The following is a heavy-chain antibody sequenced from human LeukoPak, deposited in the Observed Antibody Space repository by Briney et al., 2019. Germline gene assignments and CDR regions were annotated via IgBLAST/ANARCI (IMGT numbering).Heavy chain of an antibody. Sequence: GGSLRLSCAASGFTFSSYEMNWVRQAPGKGLEWVSYISSSGSTIYYADSVKGRFTISRDNAKNSLYRQMNSLRAEDTAVYYCAELGITMIGGVWGQGTMVTVSS. V-gene: IGHV3-48*03. CDR1: GFTFSSYE. CDR2: ISSSGSTI. J-gene: IGHJ3*01. D-gene: IGHD3-10*02. CDR3: AELGITMIGGV.